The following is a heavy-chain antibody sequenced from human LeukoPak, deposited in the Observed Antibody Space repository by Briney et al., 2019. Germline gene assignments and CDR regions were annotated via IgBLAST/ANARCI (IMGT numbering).Heavy chain of an antibody. V-gene: IGHV3-53*01. D-gene: IGHD3-3*01. Sequence: PGGPLSLSCAAAGFTVSSNYRSGVRQAPGRGGRWVSTIFRDGSRYYEDSVRGRFSISRDDSKNILSLQMTNLRAEDTAVYYCARDFYDFWGGYWVWGQGTLVTVSS. CDR1: GFTVSSNY. CDR2: IFRDGSR. CDR3: ARDFYDFWGGYWV. J-gene: IGHJ4*02.